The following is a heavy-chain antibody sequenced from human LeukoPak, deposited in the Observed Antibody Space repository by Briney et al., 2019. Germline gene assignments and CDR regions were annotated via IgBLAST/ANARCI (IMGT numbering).Heavy chain of an antibody. CDR2: ISYDGSNK. CDR3: ARDLDWGRLDY. CDR1: GFTFSSYG. Sequence: PGGSLRLSCAASGFTFSSYGMHWARQAPGKGLEWVAVISYDGSNKYYADSVKGRFTISRDNSKNTLYLQMNSLRAEDTAVYYCARDLDWGRLDYWGQGTLVTVSS. J-gene: IGHJ4*02. V-gene: IGHV3-30*03. D-gene: IGHD2-21*01.